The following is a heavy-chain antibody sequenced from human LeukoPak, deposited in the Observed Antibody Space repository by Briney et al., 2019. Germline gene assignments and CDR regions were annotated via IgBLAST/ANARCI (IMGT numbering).Heavy chain of an antibody. D-gene: IGHD2-21*02. Sequence: SETLSLTCTVSGYSISSGYYWGWIRQPPGKGLEGIGSIYHSGSTYYNPSLKSRVTISVDTSKNQFSLKLSSVTAADTAVYYCARVHIVVVTRGPGPWYFDLWGRGTLVTVSS. CDR1: GYSISSGYY. CDR2: IYHSGST. J-gene: IGHJ2*01. CDR3: ARVHIVVVTRGPGPWYFDL. V-gene: IGHV4-38-2*02.